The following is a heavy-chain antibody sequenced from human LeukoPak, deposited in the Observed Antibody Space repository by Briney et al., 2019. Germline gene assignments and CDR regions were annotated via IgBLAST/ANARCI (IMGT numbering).Heavy chain of an antibody. D-gene: IGHD2-2*01. V-gene: IGHV3-15*01. CDR1: GFTFSNAW. J-gene: IGHJ6*03. Sequence: GGSLRLSCAASGFTFSNAWMSWVRQAPGKGLEWVGRIKSKTDGGTTDYAAPVKGRFTISRDDSKNTLYLQMNSLKTEDTAVYYCTTRYQLLPYFGYYYYMDVWGKGTTVTVSS. CDR2: IKSKTDGGTT. CDR3: TTRYQLLPYFGYYYYMDV.